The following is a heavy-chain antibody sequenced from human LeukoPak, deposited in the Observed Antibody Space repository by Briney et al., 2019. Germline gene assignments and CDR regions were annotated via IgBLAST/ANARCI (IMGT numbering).Heavy chain of an antibody. Sequence: GGSLRLSCAASGFTFSNYEMNWVRQAPGEGLEWISYISPSGSHIYYADSVQGRFTISRDNAKTSLYLQMNSLRVEDTAVYYCATVGRSARPGHWGQGTLVTVSS. D-gene: IGHD6-6*01. CDR3: ATVGRSARPGH. J-gene: IGHJ4*02. CDR2: ISPSGSHI. V-gene: IGHV3-48*03. CDR1: GFTFSNYE.